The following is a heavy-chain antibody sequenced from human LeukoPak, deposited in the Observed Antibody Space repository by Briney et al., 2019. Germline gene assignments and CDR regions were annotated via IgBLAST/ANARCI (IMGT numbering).Heavy chain of an antibody. D-gene: IGHD3-3*01. CDR2: IYDSGNT. Sequence: PSETLSLTCAVSGGSISSGGYSWSWIRQPPGKGLECIGYIYDSGNTNYDPSLKSRVIISLDTSKNQFSLNLKSVTAADAAVYYCAKYDGRGWFDIWGQGTIVAVSS. CDR3: AKYDGRGWFDI. J-gene: IGHJ3*02. CDR1: GGSISSGGYS. V-gene: IGHV4-61*08.